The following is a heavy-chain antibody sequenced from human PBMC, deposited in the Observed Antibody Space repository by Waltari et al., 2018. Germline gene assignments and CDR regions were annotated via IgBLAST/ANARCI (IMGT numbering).Heavy chain of an antibody. CDR2: IYPGDSET. Sequence: EVQLVQSGAEVKKHGESLKISCKASGYSFTSHLIGWARQMPGKGLEWMGIIYPGDSETRYSPSFRGQATVSADRSISTAYLQWSRLEASDTAIYYCVRRVGIAVAGTHFDYWGQGTLVTVSS. CDR3: VRRVGIAVAGTHFDY. CDR1: GYSFTSHL. J-gene: IGHJ4*02. D-gene: IGHD6-19*01. V-gene: IGHV5-51*01.